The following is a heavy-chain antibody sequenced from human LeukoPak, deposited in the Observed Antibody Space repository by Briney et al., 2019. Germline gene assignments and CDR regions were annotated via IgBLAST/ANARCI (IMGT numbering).Heavy chain of an antibody. Sequence: QTGGSLRLSCAASGFTFSSYWMHWVRHAPGKGLVWVSRINSDGSSTSYADSVKGRFTVSRDNAKNTLYLQMNSLRAEDTAVYYCARATGSYYSLGYWGQGTLVTVSS. CDR3: ARATGSYYSLGY. CDR1: GFTFSSYW. D-gene: IGHD1-26*01. V-gene: IGHV3-74*01. CDR2: INSDGSST. J-gene: IGHJ4*02.